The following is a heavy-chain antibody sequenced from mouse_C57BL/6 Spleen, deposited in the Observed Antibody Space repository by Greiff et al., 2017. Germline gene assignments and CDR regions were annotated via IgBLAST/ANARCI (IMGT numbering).Heavy chain of an antibody. J-gene: IGHJ4*01. CDR2: IWRGGST. CDR3: AKEGLRRDYYAMDY. Sequence: QVQLQQSGPGLVQPSQSLSITCTVSGFSLTSYGVHWVRQSPGKGLEWLGVIWRGGSTDYNAAFMSRLSITKDNSKSHVFFKMNSLQADDTAIYYCAKEGLRRDYYAMDYWGQGTSVTVSS. V-gene: IGHV2-5*01. CDR1: GFSLTSYG. D-gene: IGHD2-4*01.